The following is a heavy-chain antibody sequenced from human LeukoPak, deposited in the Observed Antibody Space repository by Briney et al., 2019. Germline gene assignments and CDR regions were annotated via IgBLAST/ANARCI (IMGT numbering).Heavy chain of an antibody. CDR3: VRDWDHFDFDS. CDR1: GFTFSNYW. D-gene: IGHD3-9*01. Sequence: GGSLRLSCAASGFTFSNYWMHWVRQAPGKGLVWVSRIKGDGSHTIYADPVKGRFTISRDNAKNTLYLQMKSLRAEDTAVYYCVRDWDHFDFDSWGLGTLVTVSS. V-gene: IGHV3-74*01. J-gene: IGHJ5*01. CDR2: IKGDGSHT.